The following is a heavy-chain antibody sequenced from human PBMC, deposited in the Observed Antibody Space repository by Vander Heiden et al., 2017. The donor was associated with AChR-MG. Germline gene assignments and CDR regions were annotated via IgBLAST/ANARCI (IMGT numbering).Heavy chain of an antibody. CDR3: ARDRGAVAGTGAFDY. V-gene: IGHV3-48*02. CDR2: ISSSSSTI. CDR1: GFTFSSYS. D-gene: IGHD6-19*01. Sequence: EVQLVESGGGLVQPGGSLRLSCAASGFTFSSYSMNWVRQAPGKGLEWVSYISSSSSTIYYADSVKGRFTISRDNAKNSLYLQMNSLRDEDTAVYYCARDRGAVAGTGAFDYWGQGTLVTVSS. J-gene: IGHJ4*02.